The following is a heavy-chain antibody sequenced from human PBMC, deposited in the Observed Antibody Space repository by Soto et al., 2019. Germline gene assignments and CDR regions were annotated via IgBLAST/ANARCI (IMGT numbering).Heavy chain of an antibody. CDR1: GGSVTSVSYY. J-gene: IGHJ5*02. CDR3: ARSFGVANVRFDP. CDR2: IYSSGSA. D-gene: IGHD3-3*01. V-gene: IGHV4-39*01. Sequence: SETLSLTCTVSGGSVTSVSYYWGWLRQPPGKGLEWIGLIYSSGSAYYNPSLKSRVTMSVDRSKNRFSLNRTSVTAADTAVYYGARSFGVANVRFDPGGQGALVTVSS.